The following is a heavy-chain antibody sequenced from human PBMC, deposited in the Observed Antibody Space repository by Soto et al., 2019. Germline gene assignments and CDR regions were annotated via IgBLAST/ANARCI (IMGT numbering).Heavy chain of an antibody. CDR2: IYYSGST. J-gene: IGHJ6*02. D-gene: IGHD5-18*01. Sequence: ETLSLTCTVSGGSISSGGYYWSWIRQPPGKGLEGIGYIYYSGSTNYNPSLKSRVTISVDTSKNQSSLKLSSVTAADTAVYYCARPLYSYGPMDVWGQGTTVTVSS. CDR3: ARPLYSYGPMDV. V-gene: IGHV4-61*08. CDR1: GGSISSGGYY.